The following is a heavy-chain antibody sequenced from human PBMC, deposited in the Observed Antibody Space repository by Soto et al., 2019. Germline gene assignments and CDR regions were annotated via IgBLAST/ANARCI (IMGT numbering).Heavy chain of an antibody. CDR2: IVVGSGNT. CDR1: GFTFTSSA. J-gene: IGHJ5*02. V-gene: IGHV1-58*02. CDR3: AADPAVARTNWFDP. D-gene: IGHD6-19*01. Sequence: SVKVSCKASGFTFTSSAMQWVRQARGQRLEWIGWIVVGSGNTNYAQKFQERVTITRDMSTSTAYMELSSLRSEDTAVYYCAADPAVARTNWFDPWGQGTLVIVSS.